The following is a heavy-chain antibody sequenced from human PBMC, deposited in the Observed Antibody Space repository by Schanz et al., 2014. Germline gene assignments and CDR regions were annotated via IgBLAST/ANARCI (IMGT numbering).Heavy chain of an antibody. J-gene: IGHJ4*02. V-gene: IGHV3-7*01. D-gene: IGHD3-3*01. Sequence: EVQLVESGGGLVQPGGSLRLSCAASGYTNRDHFMDWVRQAPGKGLEWVANIKQDESERSYVDSVKGRFTISRDNAKNSLYLQMNSLRAEDTAVYYCARDKGGYYPFDYWGQGTLVTVSS. CDR3: ARDKGGYYPFDY. CDR1: GYTNRDHF. CDR2: IKQDESER.